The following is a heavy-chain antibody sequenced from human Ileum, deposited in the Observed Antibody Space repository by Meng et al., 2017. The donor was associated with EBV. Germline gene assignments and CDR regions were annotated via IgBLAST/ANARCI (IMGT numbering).Heavy chain of an antibody. Sequence: QGQRKPGGAGLLKPSETLSLTCAVYGGFFSGYYWSWIRQSPGKGLEWIGEINHSGSTNYNPSLKSRVTISVDTSKNQFSLKLTSVTAADTAVYYCAREARSSGYHPGIGPWGQGTLVTVSS. CDR3: AREARSSGYHPGIGP. J-gene: IGHJ5*02. D-gene: IGHD3-22*01. CDR2: INHSGST. CDR1: GGFFSGYY. V-gene: IGHV4-34*02.